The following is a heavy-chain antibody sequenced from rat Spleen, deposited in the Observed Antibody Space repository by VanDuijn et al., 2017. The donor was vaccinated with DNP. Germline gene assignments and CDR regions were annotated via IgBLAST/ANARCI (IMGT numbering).Heavy chain of an antibody. J-gene: IGHJ2*01. Sequence: EVQLQESGSGLVKPSQSLSLTCSVTGYSITSNYWGWIRQFPGNKMEYIGHISYSGRTDYNPSLKSRISITSDTSRNHFCLHLITVTTTDTATYYCARWTRYFDYWGQGVMVSVSS. CDR3: ARWTRYFDY. V-gene: IGHV3-1*01. CDR2: ISYSGRT. CDR1: GYSITSNY. D-gene: IGHD1-7*01.